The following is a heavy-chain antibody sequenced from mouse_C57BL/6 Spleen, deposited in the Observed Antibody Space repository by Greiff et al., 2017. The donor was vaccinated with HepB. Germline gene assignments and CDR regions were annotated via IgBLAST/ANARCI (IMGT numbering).Heavy chain of an antibody. V-gene: IGHV1-26*01. CDR1: GYTFTDYY. J-gene: IGHJ3*01. CDR2: INPNNGGT. D-gene: IGHD2-12*01. Sequence: EVQLQQSGPELVKPGASVKISCKASGYTFTDYYMNWVKQSHGKSLEWIGDINPNNGGTSYNQKFKGKATLTVDKSSSTAYMELRSLTSEDSAVYYCAREGLYDGAWFAYWGQGTLVTVSA. CDR3: AREGLYDGAWFAY.